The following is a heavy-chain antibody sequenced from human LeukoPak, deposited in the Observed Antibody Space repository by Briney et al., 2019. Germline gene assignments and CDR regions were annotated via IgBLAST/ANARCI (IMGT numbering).Heavy chain of an antibody. CDR1: GYTFTGYY. CDR3: ARVRQLVRNWFDP. J-gene: IGHJ5*02. V-gene: IGHV1-2*02. Sequence: ASVKVSCKASGYTFTGYYMHWVRQAPGQGLEWMGWINPNSGGTNYAQKFQGRVTMTRDTSISTAYMELSTLRSDDTAVYYCARVRQLVRNWFDPWGQGTLVTVSS. D-gene: IGHD6-6*01. CDR2: INPNSGGT.